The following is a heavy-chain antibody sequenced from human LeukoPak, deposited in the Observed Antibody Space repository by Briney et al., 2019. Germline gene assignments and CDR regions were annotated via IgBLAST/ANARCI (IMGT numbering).Heavy chain of an antibody. Sequence: SETLSLTCAVSGGSISSHYWGWLRLPPGEGLEWIAYIHYTGRTNYNPSLKGRVTISVDTSNSQFSLNLNSVTAADTAVYYCARGAGWYDYWGQGTLVTVSS. J-gene: IGHJ4*02. CDR3: ARGAGWYDY. CDR2: IHYTGRT. V-gene: IGHV4-59*11. CDR1: GGSISSHY. D-gene: IGHD6-19*01.